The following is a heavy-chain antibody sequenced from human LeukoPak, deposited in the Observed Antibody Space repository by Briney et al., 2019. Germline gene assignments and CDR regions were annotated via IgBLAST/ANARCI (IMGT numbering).Heavy chain of an antibody. CDR3: ARGIGNRYGYLDY. D-gene: IGHD5-18*01. V-gene: IGHV3-33*01. Sequence: GGPLGLSCTASGFTFSSNGMHWVRQAPGKGLDWVALIWHDGINEYYADSVKGRFTISRDNYKNTVNLEMNSLRAEDTAVYYCARGIGNRYGYLDYWGQGTLVTVSS. CDR1: GFTFSSNG. J-gene: IGHJ4*02. CDR2: IWHDGINE.